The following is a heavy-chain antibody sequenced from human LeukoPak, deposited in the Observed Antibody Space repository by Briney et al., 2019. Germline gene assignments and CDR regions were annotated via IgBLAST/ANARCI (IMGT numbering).Heavy chain of an antibody. V-gene: IGHV4-30-2*01. CDR1: GGSISSGGYY. Sequence: SETLSLTCTVSGGSISSGGYYWSWIRQPPEKGLEWIGCIFYNETTRYNPSLKSRVSISVDRSKNQFSLKLNSVTAADTAIYYRGRDTYDYFWGTWRGARMDVWGQGTAVIVSS. J-gene: IGHJ6*02. D-gene: IGHD3-16*01. CDR3: GRDTYDYFWGTWRGARMDV. CDR2: IFYNETT.